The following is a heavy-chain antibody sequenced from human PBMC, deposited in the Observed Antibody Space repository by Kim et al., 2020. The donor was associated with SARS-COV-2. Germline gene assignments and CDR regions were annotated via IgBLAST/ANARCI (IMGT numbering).Heavy chain of an antibody. CDR2: IWYDGSNK. V-gene: IGHV3-33*01. CDR1: GFTFSTYG. Sequence: GGSLRLSCAASGFTFSTYGMHWVRQAPGKGLEWVAVIWYDGSNKYYADSVKGRFTISRDNSKNTLYLEMNSLRAEDTAVYYCARAVGPFDYWGQGILVTVSS. D-gene: IGHD1-26*01. J-gene: IGHJ4*02. CDR3: ARAVGPFDY.